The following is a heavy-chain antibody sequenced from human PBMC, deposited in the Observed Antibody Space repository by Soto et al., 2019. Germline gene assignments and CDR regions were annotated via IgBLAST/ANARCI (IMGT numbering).Heavy chain of an antibody. Sequence: SETLSLTCAVSGYSISSGYYWGWIRQPPGKGLEWIGSIYHSGSTYYNPSLKSRVTISVDTSKNQFSLKLSSVTAADTAVYYCARVSAPREGLGESCRYWGQGTLVTVAS. J-gene: IGHJ4*02. CDR2: IYHSGST. V-gene: IGHV4-38-2*01. D-gene: IGHD3-16*01. CDR1: GYSISSGYY. CDR3: ARVSAPREGLGESCRY.